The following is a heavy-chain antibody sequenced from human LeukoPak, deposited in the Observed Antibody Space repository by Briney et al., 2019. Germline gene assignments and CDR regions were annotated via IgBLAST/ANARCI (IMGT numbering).Heavy chain of an antibody. CDR1: GFSFSSYS. CDR2: ISSSNSDI. J-gene: IGHJ4*02. D-gene: IGHD2-15*01. Sequence: GGSLRLSCAASGFSFSSYSMNWVRQAPGKGLEWVSFISSSNSDIYYTDSVKGRFTISRDNAKNSLYLQMNSLRAEDTAVYYCASRCSGGSCFSAKRPFDYWGQGTLVTVSS. V-gene: IGHV3-21*01. CDR3: ASRCSGGSCFSAKRPFDY.